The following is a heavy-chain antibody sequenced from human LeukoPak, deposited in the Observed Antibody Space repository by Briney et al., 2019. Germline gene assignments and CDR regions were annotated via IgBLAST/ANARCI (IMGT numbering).Heavy chain of an antibody. J-gene: IGHJ3*02. CDR1: GFTFSSYA. CDR3: ARGGYCSSTSCYYAFDI. Sequence: GRSLRLSCAASGFTFSSYAMHWVRQAPGKGLEWVAVISYDGSNKYYADSVKGRFTISRDNSKNTLYLQMNSLRAEDTAVYYYARGGYCSSTSCYYAFDIWGQGTMVTVSS. D-gene: IGHD2-2*01. V-gene: IGHV3-30*04. CDR2: ISYDGSNK.